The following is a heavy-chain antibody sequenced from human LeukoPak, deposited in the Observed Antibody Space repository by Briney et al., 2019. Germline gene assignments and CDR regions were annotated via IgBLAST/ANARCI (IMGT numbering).Heavy chain of an antibody. Sequence: GGSLRLSCAASGFTFSNYAMSWVRQAPGKGLEWVSTISSSGGSTYYADSVKGRFTISRDNSKNTLYLQMNGLRAEDTAVYYCARGVDVWGSYRLYYFDYWGQGTLVTVSS. CDR2: ISSSGGST. CDR3: ARGVDVWGSYRLYYFDY. J-gene: IGHJ4*02. D-gene: IGHD3-16*02. CDR1: GFTFSNYA. V-gene: IGHV3-23*01.